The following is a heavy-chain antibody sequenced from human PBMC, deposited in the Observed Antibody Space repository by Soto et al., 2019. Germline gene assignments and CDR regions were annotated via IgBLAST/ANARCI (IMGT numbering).Heavy chain of an antibody. D-gene: IGHD3-9*01. CDR2: IYHSGST. CDR3: ARRDWYGSTSHSNFDY. V-gene: IGHV4-4*02. CDR1: GGSIISSNW. J-gene: IGHJ4*02. Sequence: SETLSLTCAVSGGSIISSNWWNWVRQPPGKGLEWIGEIYHSGSTYYKPSLRSRVAMSVDTSKNQFSLKLTSATAADTAVYYCARRDWYGSTSHSNFDYWGQGVLVTVSS.